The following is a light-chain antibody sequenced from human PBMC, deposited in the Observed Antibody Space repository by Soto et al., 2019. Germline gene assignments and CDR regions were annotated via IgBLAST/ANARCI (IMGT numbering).Light chain of an antibody. CDR1: QRISSNY. CDR2: GAS. V-gene: IGKV3-20*01. J-gene: IGKJ5*01. Sequence: IVLTQSLGTMSLSPGERATLSCRARQRISSNYLSWYEQRPGRAPRLLIYGASTRATGIPDRFRGGGSGTDFTLTISRLEPEVFAVYYCKQYNTWPPHFGQGTRLE. CDR3: KQYNTWPPH.